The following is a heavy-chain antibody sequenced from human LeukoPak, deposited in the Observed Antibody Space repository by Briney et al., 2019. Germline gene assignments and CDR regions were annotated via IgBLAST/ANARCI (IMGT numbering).Heavy chain of an antibody. V-gene: IGHV1-2*02. J-gene: IGHJ4*02. D-gene: IGHD4-17*01. CDR3: ARDGDGDYGFDY. CDR1: GYTFTGYY. CDR2: INLNSGGT. Sequence: ASVKVSCEASGYTFTGYYMHWVRQAPGQGLEWMGWINLNSGGTNYAQKFQGRVTMTRDTSISTAYMELSRLRSDDTAVYYCARDGDGDYGFDYWGQGTLVTVSS.